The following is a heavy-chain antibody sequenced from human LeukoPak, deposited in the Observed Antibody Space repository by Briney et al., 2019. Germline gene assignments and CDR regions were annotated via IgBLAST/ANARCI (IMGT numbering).Heavy chain of an antibody. J-gene: IGHJ5*02. D-gene: IGHD6-13*01. CDR2: INPSGGST. Sequence: APVRVSCKASGYTFTSYYMHWVRQAPGQGLEWMGIINPSGGSTSYAQKFQGRVTMTRDMSTSTVYMELSSLRSEDTAVYYCARALLRQQLVNNWFDPWGQGTLVTVSS. CDR3: ARALLRQQLVNNWFDP. V-gene: IGHV1-46*01. CDR1: GYTFTSYY.